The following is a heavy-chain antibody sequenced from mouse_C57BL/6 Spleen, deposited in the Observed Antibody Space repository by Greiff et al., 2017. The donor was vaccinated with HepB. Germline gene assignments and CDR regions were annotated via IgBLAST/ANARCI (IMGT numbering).Heavy chain of an antibody. V-gene: IGHV14-1*01. Sequence: EVQLQQSGAELVRPGASVKLSCTASGFNIKDYYMHWVKQRPEQGLEWIGRIDPEDGDTEYAPKFQGKATMTADTSSNTAYLQLSSLTSEDTAVYYCTTDLLWLRRGFAYWGQGTLVTVSA. D-gene: IGHD2-2*01. J-gene: IGHJ3*01. CDR3: TTDLLWLRRGFAY. CDR1: GFNIKDYY. CDR2: IDPEDGDT.